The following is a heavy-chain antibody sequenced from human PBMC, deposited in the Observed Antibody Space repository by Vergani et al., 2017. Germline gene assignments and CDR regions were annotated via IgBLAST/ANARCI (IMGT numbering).Heavy chain of an antibody. D-gene: IGHD3-10*01. V-gene: IGHV3-48*03. CDR3: AKVQGAGELYTASDV. CDR1: GFTFSSYE. CDR2: ISSSGSTI. Sequence: EVQLVESGGGLVQPGGSLRLSCAASGFTFSSYEMNWVRQAPGKGLEWVSYISSSGSTIYYADSVKGRFTISRDNAKNSLYLQMNSLRAEDTAVYYCAKVQGAGELYTASDVWGKGTTVTVSS. J-gene: IGHJ6*04.